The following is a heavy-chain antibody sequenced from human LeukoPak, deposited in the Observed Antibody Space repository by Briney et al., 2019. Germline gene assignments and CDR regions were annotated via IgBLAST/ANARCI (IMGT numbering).Heavy chain of an antibody. CDR2: ISGSGGST. Sequence: GGSLRLSCVVPGFTFSGYAMSWVRQAPGKGLEWVSGISGSGGSTYYADSVKGRFTISRDNTKNTLYLQMNSLRAEDTAVYYCAKDRHAPGRYCSSTSCFPFDSWGQGTLVTVSS. CDR1: GFTFSGYA. V-gene: IGHV3-23*01. D-gene: IGHD2-2*01. CDR3: AKDRHAPGRYCSSTSCFPFDS. J-gene: IGHJ5*01.